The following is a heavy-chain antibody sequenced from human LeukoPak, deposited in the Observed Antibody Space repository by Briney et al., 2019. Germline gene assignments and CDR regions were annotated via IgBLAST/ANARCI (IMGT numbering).Heavy chain of an antibody. Sequence: PGGSLRLSCAASGFTFSSYSMSWVRQAPGKGLEWVSSISSSSSYIYYADSVKGRFTISRGNAKNSLYLQMNSLRAEDTAVYYCARDLWSGITGTFDAFDIWGQGTMVTVSS. J-gene: IGHJ3*02. CDR2: ISSSSSYI. D-gene: IGHD1-20*01. CDR1: GFTFSSYS. V-gene: IGHV3-21*01. CDR3: ARDLWSGITGTFDAFDI.